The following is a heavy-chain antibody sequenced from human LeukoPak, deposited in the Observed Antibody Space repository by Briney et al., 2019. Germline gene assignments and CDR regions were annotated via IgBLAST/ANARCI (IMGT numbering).Heavy chain of an antibody. CDR2: IRYDGSNK. CDR3: AKEILSGIYLGMDV. V-gene: IGHV3-30*02. Sequence: PGGSLRLSCAASGFTFSSYGMHWVRQAPGKGLEWVAFIRYDGSNKYYADSVKGRFTISRDNSKNTLYLQMNSLRAEDTAVYYCAKEILSGIYLGMDVWGQGTTVTVSS. J-gene: IGHJ6*02. D-gene: IGHD1-26*01. CDR1: GFTFSSYG.